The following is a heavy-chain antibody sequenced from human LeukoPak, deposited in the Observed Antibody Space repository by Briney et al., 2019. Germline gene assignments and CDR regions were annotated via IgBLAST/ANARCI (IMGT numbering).Heavy chain of an antibody. J-gene: IGHJ6*02. CDR1: GGSFSGYY. V-gene: IGHV4-34*01. Sequence: SETLSLTCAVYGGSFSGYYWSWIRQPPGKGLEWIGEINHSGSTNYNPSLKSRVTISVDTSKNQFSLKLSSVTAADTAVYYCARDPPPGGRYSYGLNYYYYGMDVWGQGTTVTVSS. D-gene: IGHD5-18*01. CDR2: INHSGST. CDR3: ARDPPPGGRYSYGLNYYYYGMDV.